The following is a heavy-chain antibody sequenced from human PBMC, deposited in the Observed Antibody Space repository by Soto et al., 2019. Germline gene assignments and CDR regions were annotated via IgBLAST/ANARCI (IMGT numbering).Heavy chain of an antibody. Sequence: SGGSLRLSCAASGFTFSSYAMSWVRQAPGKGLEWVSAISGSGGSTYYADSVKGRFTISRDNSKNTLYLQMNSLRAEDTAVYYCAKDSLLVVPAALTNTVDYWGQGTLVTVSS. J-gene: IGHJ4*02. CDR3: AKDSLLVVPAALTNTVDY. D-gene: IGHD2-2*01. V-gene: IGHV3-23*01. CDR2: ISGSGGST. CDR1: GFTFSSYA.